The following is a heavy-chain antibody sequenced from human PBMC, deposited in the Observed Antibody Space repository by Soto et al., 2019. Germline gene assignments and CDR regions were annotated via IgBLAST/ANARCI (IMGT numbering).Heavy chain of an antibody. V-gene: IGHV1-69*13. CDR1: GGTFSSYA. D-gene: IGHD3-16*02. CDR3: ATERLGELSSQTNWFDP. Sequence: VASVKVSCKASGGTFSSYAISWVRQAPGQGLEWMGGIIPIFGTANYAQKFQGRVTITADESTSTAYMELSSLRSEDTAVYYCATERLGELSSQTNWFDPWGQGTLVTVSS. J-gene: IGHJ5*02. CDR2: IIPIFGTA.